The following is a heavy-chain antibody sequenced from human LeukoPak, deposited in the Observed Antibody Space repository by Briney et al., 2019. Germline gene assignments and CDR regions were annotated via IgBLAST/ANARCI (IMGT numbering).Heavy chain of an antibody. CDR1: GFTFSSYA. Sequence: GGSLSLSCAASGFTFSSYAMSWVRQAPGKGLEWVSAIVGSGASTYYAYSVKGRFTISRDNSKNTLHLQMNSLRAEDTAIYHCAKVRVVGDYNWFFDLWGRGTLVTVSS. J-gene: IGHJ2*01. D-gene: IGHD4-17*01. V-gene: IGHV3-23*01. CDR3: AKVRVVGDYNWFFDL. CDR2: IVGSGAST.